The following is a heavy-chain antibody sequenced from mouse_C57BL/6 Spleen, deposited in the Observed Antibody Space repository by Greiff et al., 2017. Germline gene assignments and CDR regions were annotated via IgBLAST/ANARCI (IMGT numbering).Heavy chain of an antibody. Sequence: VKLQESGPGLVQPSQSLSITCTVSGFSLTSYGVHWVRQPPGKGLEWLGVIWSGGSTDYNAAFISRLSISKDNSKSQVFFKMNSLQADDTAIYYCAKNPGSSYDWFAYWGQGTLVTVSA. CDR3: AKNPGSSYDWFAY. CDR2: IWSGGST. CDR1: GFSLTSYG. V-gene: IGHV2-4*01. J-gene: IGHJ3*01. D-gene: IGHD1-1*01.